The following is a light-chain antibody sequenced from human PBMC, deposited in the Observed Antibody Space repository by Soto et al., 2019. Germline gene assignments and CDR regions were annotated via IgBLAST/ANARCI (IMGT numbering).Light chain of an antibody. J-gene: IGKJ1*01. V-gene: IGKV3-15*01. Sequence: IAMTQSPATLSVSPGERATLSCRASQSVSRNLAWYQQKPGQAPRLLIYGASTRATGIPARFSGTASGTECTLTITPLQTDDVATYVCQLYNRNPWSFGPGTKVDIK. CDR3: QLYNRNPWS. CDR1: QSVSRN. CDR2: GAS.